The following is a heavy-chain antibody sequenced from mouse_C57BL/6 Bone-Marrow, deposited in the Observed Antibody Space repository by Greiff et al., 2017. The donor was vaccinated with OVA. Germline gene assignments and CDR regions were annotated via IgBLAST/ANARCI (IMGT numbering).Heavy chain of an antibody. CDR3: ARGPYDYDRTWFAY. D-gene: IGHD2-4*01. CDR2: INPGSGGT. CDR1: GYAFTNYL. Sequence: QVQLQQSGAELVRPGTSVKVSCKASGYAFTNYLIEWVKQRPGQGLEWIGVINPGSGGTNYNEKFKGKATLTADKSSSTAYMQLSSLTSEDSAVYFCARGPYDYDRTWFAYWGQGTLVTVSA. J-gene: IGHJ3*01. V-gene: IGHV1-54*01.